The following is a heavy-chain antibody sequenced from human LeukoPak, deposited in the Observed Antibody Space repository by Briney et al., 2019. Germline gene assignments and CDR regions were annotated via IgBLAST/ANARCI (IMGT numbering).Heavy chain of an antibody. CDR2: ISYSGADT. J-gene: IGHJ3*02. D-gene: IGHD4-23*01. CDR1: GFTFSNYA. Sequence: GWSLRLSCAASGFTFSNYAMSWVRQAPGKGLEWASAISYSGADTYYADSVKGRFTISRDNSKNTLYMQMNSLRGEDTALYFCAKADSGGSSDHAFDIWGQGTMVAVSS. V-gene: IGHV3-23*01. CDR3: AKADSGGSSDHAFDI.